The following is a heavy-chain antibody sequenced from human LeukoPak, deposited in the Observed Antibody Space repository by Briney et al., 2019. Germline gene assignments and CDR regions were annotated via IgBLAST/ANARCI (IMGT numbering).Heavy chain of an antibody. V-gene: IGHV5-10-1*01. J-gene: IGHJ4*02. CDR3: AREGIAVAGVLDY. D-gene: IGHD6-19*01. CDR1: GYSFTSYW. CDR2: IDPSDSYT. Sequence: GKSLKISCKGSGYSFTSYWISWVRQMPGKGLEWMGRIDPSDSYTNYSPSFQGHVTISADKSISTAYLQWSSLKASDTAMYYCAREGIAVAGVLDYWGQGTLVTVSS.